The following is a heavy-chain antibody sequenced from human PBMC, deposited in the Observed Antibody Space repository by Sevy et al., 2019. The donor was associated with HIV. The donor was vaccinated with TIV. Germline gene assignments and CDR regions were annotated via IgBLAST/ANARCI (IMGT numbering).Heavy chain of an antibody. CDR2: IFSSGST. CDR3: VSLFLSYRSGWSYFDF. J-gene: IGHJ4*02. CDR1: GFTVNDKY. Sequence: GGSLRLSCAISGFTVNDKYIIWVRQAPGKGLEWVSVIFSSGSTYYPDSAKGRFTISRDNSKNTVYLQMNSVRAEDTAVYYCVSLFLSYRSGWSYFDFWGQRTLVTVSS. V-gene: IGHV3-66*02. D-gene: IGHD6-19*01.